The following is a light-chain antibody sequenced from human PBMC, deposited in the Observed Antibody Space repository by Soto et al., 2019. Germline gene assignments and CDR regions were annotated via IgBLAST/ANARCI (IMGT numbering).Light chain of an antibody. Sequence: QSALTQPASVSGSPVQSITISCTGTSSDVGSYNLVSWYQQHPGKAPKLMIYEGSKRPSGVSHRFSGSKSGNTASLTISGLQADDEADYYCCSYAGSSTYVVFGGGTKVTVL. CDR2: EGS. J-gene: IGLJ2*01. CDR1: SSDVGSYNL. V-gene: IGLV2-23*01. CDR3: CSYAGSSTYVV.